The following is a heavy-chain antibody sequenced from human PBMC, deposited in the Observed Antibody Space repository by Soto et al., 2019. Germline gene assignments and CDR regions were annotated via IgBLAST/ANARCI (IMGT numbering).Heavy chain of an antibody. Sequence: SETLSLTCTVSGGSISSSSYYWGWIRQPPGKGLEWIGSIYYSGSTYYNPSLKSRVTISVDTSKNQFSLKLSSVTAADTAVYYCARNYYDILTGLYYYYGMDVWGQGTTVTVS. V-gene: IGHV4-39*01. D-gene: IGHD3-9*01. CDR1: GGSISSSSYY. CDR2: IYYSGST. CDR3: ARNYYDILTGLYYYYGMDV. J-gene: IGHJ6*02.